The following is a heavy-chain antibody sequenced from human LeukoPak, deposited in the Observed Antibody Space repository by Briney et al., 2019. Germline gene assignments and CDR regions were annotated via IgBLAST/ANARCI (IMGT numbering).Heavy chain of an antibody. J-gene: IGHJ5*02. V-gene: IGHV4-30-4*01. Sequence: SKTLSLICTVPGGSISSGVYYWRWIGQPPGTGLGMLGSISYSGSTYYNPSLKSRVTISVDTSKHQFSLKLSSVTAADTAVYYCARGSRSSFGVVIPTWFDPWGQGTLVTVSS. D-gene: IGHD3-3*01. CDR3: ARGSRSSFGVVIPTWFDP. CDR2: ISYSGST. CDR1: GGSISSGVYY.